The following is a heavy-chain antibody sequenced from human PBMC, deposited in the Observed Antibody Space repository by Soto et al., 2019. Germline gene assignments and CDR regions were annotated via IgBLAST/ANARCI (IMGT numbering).Heavy chain of an antibody. V-gene: IGHV1-18*01. D-gene: IGHD4-17*01. J-gene: IGHJ4*02. CDR1: GYTFTSYG. CDR3: ARDTGGKSIDYGDYGYDY. CDR2: ISAYNGNT. Sequence: QVQLVQSGAEVKKPGASVKVSCKASGYTFTSYGISWVRQAPGQGLEWMGWISAYNGNTNYAKKPQGRVTMTTDTSTSTAYMELRSLRSDDTAVYYCARDTGGKSIDYGDYGYDYWGQGTLVTVSS.